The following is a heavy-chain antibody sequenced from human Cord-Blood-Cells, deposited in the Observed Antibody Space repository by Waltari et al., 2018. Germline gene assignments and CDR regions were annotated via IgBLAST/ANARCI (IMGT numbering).Heavy chain of an antibody. CDR2: INHSGST. CDR1: GGSFSGYY. Sequence: QVQLQQWRAGLLKPSETLSLTCAVYGGSFSGYYWSWIRQPPGQGLEWIGEINHSGSTNYTPCLTSRVTISVDTSKNQFALKLSSVTAADTAVYYCARGLPSSGSYYYYYGMDVWGQGTTVTVSS. D-gene: IGHD1-26*01. V-gene: IGHV4-34*01. J-gene: IGHJ6*02. CDR3: ARGLPSSGSYYYYYGMDV.